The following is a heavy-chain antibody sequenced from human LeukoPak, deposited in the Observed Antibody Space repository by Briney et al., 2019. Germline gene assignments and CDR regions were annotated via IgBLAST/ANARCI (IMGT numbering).Heavy chain of an antibody. D-gene: IGHD2-2*01. CDR1: GFTFSSYA. V-gene: IGHV3-23*01. J-gene: IGHJ6*02. CDR3: AKDFTNIVVVPAATTHYYGMDV. Sequence: GASLRLSCAASGFTFSSYAMSWVRQAPGKGLEWVSAISGSGGSTYYADSVKGWFTISRDNSKNTLYLQMNSLRAEDTAVYYCAKDFTNIVVVPAATTHYYGMDVWGQGTTVTVSS. CDR2: ISGSGGST.